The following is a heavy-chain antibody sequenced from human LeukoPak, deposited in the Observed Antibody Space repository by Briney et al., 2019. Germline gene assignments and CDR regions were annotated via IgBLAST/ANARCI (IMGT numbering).Heavy chain of an antibody. CDR2: INAGNGNT. CDR1: GYTFTSYA. Sequence: VASVKVSCKASGYTFTSYAMHWVRQAPGQRLEWMGWINAGNGNTKYSQKFQGRVTITRDTSASTAYMELSSLRSEDTAVYYCARDFVAGPYYLDYWGQGTLVTVSS. D-gene: IGHD6-19*01. CDR3: ARDFVAGPYYLDY. J-gene: IGHJ4*02. V-gene: IGHV1-3*01.